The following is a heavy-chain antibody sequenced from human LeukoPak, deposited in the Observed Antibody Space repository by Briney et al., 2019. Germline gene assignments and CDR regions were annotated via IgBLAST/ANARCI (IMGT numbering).Heavy chain of an antibody. CDR2: IYTSGST. CDR3: ARDSVRGSAGVNDAFDI. J-gene: IGHJ3*02. D-gene: IGHD3-10*01. Sequence: PSETLSLTCTVSGGSISSYYWSWIRQPAGKGLEWIGRIYTSGSTNYNPSLKSRVTMSVDTSKNQFSLKLSSVTAADTAVYYCARDSVRGSAGVNDAFDIWGQGTMVTVSS. CDR1: GGSISSYY. V-gene: IGHV4-4*07.